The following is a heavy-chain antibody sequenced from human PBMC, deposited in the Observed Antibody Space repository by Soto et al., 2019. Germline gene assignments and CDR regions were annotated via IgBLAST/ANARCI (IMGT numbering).Heavy chain of an antibody. V-gene: IGHV3-48*02. J-gene: IGHJ4*02. CDR3: ARLIHYGDSNPRWYFDY. D-gene: IGHD4-17*01. Sequence: EVQLVESGGGLVQPGGSLRLSCAASGFTFSSYSMNWVRQAPGKGLEWVSYISSSSSTIYYADSVKGRFTISRDNAKNSLYLQMNSLRDEDTAVYYCARLIHYGDSNPRWYFDYWGQGTLVTVSS. CDR2: ISSSSSTI. CDR1: GFTFSSYS.